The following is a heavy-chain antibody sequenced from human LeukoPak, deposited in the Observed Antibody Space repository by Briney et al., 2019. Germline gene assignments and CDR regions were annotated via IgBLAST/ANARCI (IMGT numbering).Heavy chain of an antibody. CDR1: GFTFSSYS. D-gene: IGHD4-17*01. J-gene: IGHJ6*03. CDR2: ISSSSSYI. V-gene: IGHV3-21*01. Sequence: PGGSLRLSCAASGFTFSSYSMNWVRQAPGKGLEWVSSISSSSSYIYYADSVKGRFTISRDNAKNSLYLQMNSLRAEDTAVYYCARVGSDGDYPRGIYYYYYYMDVWGKGTTVTVSS. CDR3: ARVGSDGDYPRGIYYYYYYMDV.